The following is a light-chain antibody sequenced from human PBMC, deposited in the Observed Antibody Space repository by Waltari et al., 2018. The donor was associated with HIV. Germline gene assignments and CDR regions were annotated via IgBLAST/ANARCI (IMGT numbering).Light chain of an antibody. Sequence: EIQMAQSPSSVTGSVGDRVTITCRTSQSIGSSLAWYQIQPGEGPKLLIFAASRLESGVPPRFVGSGSGTEFALTISSLQTEDSATYYCQQADSFPHTFGGGTKVEV. CDR1: QSIGSS. CDR2: AAS. V-gene: IGKV1-12*01. CDR3: QQADSFPHT. J-gene: IGKJ4*01.